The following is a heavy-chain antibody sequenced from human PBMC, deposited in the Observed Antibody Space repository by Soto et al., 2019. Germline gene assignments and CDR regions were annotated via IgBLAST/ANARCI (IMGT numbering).Heavy chain of an antibody. Sequence: GGSLRLSCETSGFPFGIYTMNWVRQAPGKGLEWVSSISSSGTYIDYADSVEGRFAISRDDAKNSVFLEMTSLRVDDTAVYYCAREGNYHEFWGQGTLVTVST. V-gene: IGHV3-21*01. CDR3: AREGNYHEF. CDR1: GFPFGIYT. J-gene: IGHJ4*02. D-gene: IGHD3-10*01. CDR2: ISSSGTYI.